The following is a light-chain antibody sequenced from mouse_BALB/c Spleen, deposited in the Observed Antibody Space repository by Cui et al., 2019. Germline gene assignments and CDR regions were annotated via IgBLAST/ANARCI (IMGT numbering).Light chain of an antibody. Sequence: QIVLTQSRAILSASPGEQVTMTCSVSSSVRYMYWYQQKPGSSPRLLIYDTSNLASGVPVRFSGSGSGTSYSLTISRMEAEDAATYYCQQWSSYPRTFGGGTKLEIK. J-gene: IGKJ1*01. CDR1: SSVRY. CDR2: DTS. CDR3: QQWSSYPRT. V-gene: IGKV4-55*01.